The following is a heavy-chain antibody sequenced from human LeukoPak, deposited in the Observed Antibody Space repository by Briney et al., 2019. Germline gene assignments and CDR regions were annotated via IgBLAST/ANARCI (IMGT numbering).Heavy chain of an antibody. CDR2: ISSSSSYI. D-gene: IGHD2-21*02. V-gene: IGHV3-21*01. J-gene: IGHJ4*02. Sequence: PGGSLRLSCAASGFTFSSYSMNWVRQAPGKGLEWVSSISSSSSYIYYADSVKGRFTISRDNAKNSLYLQMNSLRAEDTAVYYCAPAYCGGDCSAEGYFDYWGQGTLVTVSS. CDR3: APAYCGGDCSAEGYFDY. CDR1: GFTFSSYS.